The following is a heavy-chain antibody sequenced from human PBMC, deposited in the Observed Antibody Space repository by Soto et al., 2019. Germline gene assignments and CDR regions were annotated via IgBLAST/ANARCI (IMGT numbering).Heavy chain of an antibody. CDR1: GFSLSNARMG. CDR2: IFSNDEK. Sequence: GSGPTLVNPTETLTLTCTVSGFSLSNARMGVSWIRQPPGKALEWLAHIFSNDEKSYSTSLKSRLTISKDTAKSQVVLTMTNMDPVDTATYYCARINFLTGPPGLAWFDPWCQGTLVTVSS. D-gene: IGHD3-9*01. J-gene: IGHJ5*02. V-gene: IGHV2-26*01. CDR3: ARINFLTGPPGLAWFDP.